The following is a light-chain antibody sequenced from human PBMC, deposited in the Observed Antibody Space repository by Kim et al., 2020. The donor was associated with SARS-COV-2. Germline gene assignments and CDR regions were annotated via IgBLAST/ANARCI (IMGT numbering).Light chain of an antibody. Sequence: GKSVATACSGTSSDVGGYKYVSWYQQHPGKAPKLLIYDVSERPSGVPDRFSGSKSGNTASLTVSGLQAEDEADYYCCSYAGSSNWLFGGGTQLTVL. CDR2: DVS. CDR1: SSDVGGYKY. CDR3: CSYAGSSNWL. J-gene: IGLJ3*02. V-gene: IGLV2-8*01.